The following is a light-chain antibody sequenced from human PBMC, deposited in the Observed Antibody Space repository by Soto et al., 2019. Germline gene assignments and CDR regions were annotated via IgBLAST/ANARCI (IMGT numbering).Light chain of an antibody. CDR2: GAS. V-gene: IGKV3-15*01. CDR1: QSVRRN. J-gene: IGKJ1*01. CDR3: QQYNRWPRT. Sequence: EIVMTQSPATLSVSPGERATLSCRASQSVRRNLAWYQQKPGQAPRLLIYGASTRATDIPARFSGSGSGTEFTLTISSLQSEDFAVYSCQQYNRWPRTFGQGTKVEIK.